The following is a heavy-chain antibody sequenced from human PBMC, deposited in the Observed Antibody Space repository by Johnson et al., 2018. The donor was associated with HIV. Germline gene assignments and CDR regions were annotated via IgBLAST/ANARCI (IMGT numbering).Heavy chain of an antibody. D-gene: IGHD1-14*01. Sequence: VQLVESGGGLVQPGGSLRLSCAVSGFTFSTYWMTWVRQTPGKGLEWVANIKQDGTEKHYLNSVKGRFTISRDNAKNSLFLQMNSLRAEDTAVYFCARDESYRRYALTALDIWDQGTMVIVSS. V-gene: IGHV3-7*05. CDR2: IKQDGTEK. CDR3: ARDESYRRYALTALDI. J-gene: IGHJ3*02. CDR1: GFTFSTYW.